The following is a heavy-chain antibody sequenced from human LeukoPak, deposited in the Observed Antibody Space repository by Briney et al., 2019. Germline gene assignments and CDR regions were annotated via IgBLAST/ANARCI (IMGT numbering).Heavy chain of an antibody. CDR1: GGSISSYY. Sequence: SETLSLTCTVSGGSISSYYWSWIRQPPGKGLEWIGYIYYSGSTNYNPSLKSRVTMSLDNSNNHFSLKLSSVTAADTAVYYCARVGGNYCSSTSCSYYGMDVWGQGTTVTVSS. J-gene: IGHJ6*02. D-gene: IGHD2-2*01. CDR2: IYYSGST. CDR3: ARVGGNYCSSTSCSYYGMDV. V-gene: IGHV4-59*12.